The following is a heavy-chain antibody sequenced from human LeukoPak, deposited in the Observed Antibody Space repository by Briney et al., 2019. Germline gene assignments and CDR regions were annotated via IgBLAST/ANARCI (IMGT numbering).Heavy chain of an antibody. J-gene: IGHJ3*02. CDR3: ARIAWDAFDI. Sequence: QPGGSLRLSCAASGYTFSSYWMHWVRHAPGKGLVWVSRLNNDGSSTNYADSVKGRFTISRDNAKNTLYLQMNSLRAEDTAVYYCARIAWDAFDIWGQGTMVTVSS. D-gene: IGHD2-15*01. V-gene: IGHV3-74*01. CDR2: LNNDGSST. CDR1: GYTFSSYW.